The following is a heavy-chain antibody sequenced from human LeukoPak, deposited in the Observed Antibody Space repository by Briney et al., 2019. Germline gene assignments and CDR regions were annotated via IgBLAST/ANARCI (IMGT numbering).Heavy chain of an antibody. CDR3: AKGSIDWYYFDY. Sequence: GGSLRLSCAASGFSFSTYDMHWVRQAPGKGLEWVAVISSDGSHKYWADSVKGRFAISRDNSKNTVYLQMNSLRAEDTAVYYCAKGSIDWYYFDYWGQGTLVTVSS. CDR2: ISSDGSHK. J-gene: IGHJ4*02. V-gene: IGHV3-30*18. CDR1: GFSFSTYD. D-gene: IGHD3-9*01.